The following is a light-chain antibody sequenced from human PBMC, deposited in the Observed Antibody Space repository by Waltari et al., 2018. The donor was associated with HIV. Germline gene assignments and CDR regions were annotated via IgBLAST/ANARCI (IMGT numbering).Light chain of an antibody. CDR3: QQYNSYPLT. Sequence: DIQMTQSPSSLSASVGGRVTITCRASRDIGNYLVWFQQKPGKAPKSLIYAASNLQSGVPSRFSGSGSGTDFTLAINSLQPEDFATYFCQQYNSYPLTFGGGTKVEIK. J-gene: IGKJ4*01. CDR1: RDIGNY. V-gene: IGKV1-16*01. CDR2: AAS.